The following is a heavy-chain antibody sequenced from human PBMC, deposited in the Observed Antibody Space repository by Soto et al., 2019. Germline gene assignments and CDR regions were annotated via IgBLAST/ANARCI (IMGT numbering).Heavy chain of an antibody. D-gene: IGHD3-10*01. V-gene: IGHV6-1*01. CDR2: TYYRSKWYN. J-gene: IGHJ6*02. CDR1: GDSVSSNNAA. Sequence: SQTLSLTCVISGDSVSSNNAAWNWIRQSPSRGLEWLGRTYYRSKWYNDCAVSVKSRITINPGTSRNQFSLQLNSVTPEDTVVYYCARQSSSKYYCGMDVWGQGTTVTVSS. CDR3: ARQSSSKYYCGMDV.